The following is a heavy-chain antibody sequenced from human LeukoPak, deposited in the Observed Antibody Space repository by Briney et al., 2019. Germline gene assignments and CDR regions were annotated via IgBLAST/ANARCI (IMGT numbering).Heavy chain of an antibody. J-gene: IGHJ6*04. D-gene: IGHD2-15*01. Sequence: SETLSLTCAVYGGSFSGYYWSWIRQPPGKGLEWIGEINHSGSTNYNPSLKSRVTISVDTSKNQFSLKLSSVTAADTAVYYCARISGIGPRDVWGKGTTVTVSS. CDR3: ARISGIGPRDV. CDR2: INHSGST. V-gene: IGHV4-34*01. CDR1: GGSFSGYY.